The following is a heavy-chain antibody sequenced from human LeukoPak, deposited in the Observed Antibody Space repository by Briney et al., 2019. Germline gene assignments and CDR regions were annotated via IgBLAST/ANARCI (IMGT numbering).Heavy chain of an antibody. D-gene: IGHD3-22*01. CDR1: GGSISSSSYY. J-gene: IGHJ5*02. Sequence: SETLSLTCTVSGGSISSSSYYRGWIRQPPGKGLEWIGSIYYSGSTYYNPSLKSRVTISVDTSKNQFSLKLSSVTAADTAVYYCARLQKNYYDSSGYHNWFDPWGQGTLVTVSS. CDR3: ARLQKNYYDSSGYHNWFDP. CDR2: IYYSGST. V-gene: IGHV4-39*01.